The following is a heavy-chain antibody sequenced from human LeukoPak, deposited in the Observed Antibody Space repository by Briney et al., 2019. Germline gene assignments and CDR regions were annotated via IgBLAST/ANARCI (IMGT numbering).Heavy chain of an antibody. CDR3: ARDRKGHYYGSGSYLDY. Sequence: GGSLRLSCAASGFTFSSYSMNWVRQAPGKGLEWVSYISSSSTIYYADSVKGRFTISRDNAKNSLYLQMNSLRAEDTAVYYCARDRKGHYYGSGSYLDYWGQGTLVTVSS. CDR2: ISSSSTI. D-gene: IGHD3-10*01. J-gene: IGHJ4*02. CDR1: GFTFSSYS. V-gene: IGHV3-48*04.